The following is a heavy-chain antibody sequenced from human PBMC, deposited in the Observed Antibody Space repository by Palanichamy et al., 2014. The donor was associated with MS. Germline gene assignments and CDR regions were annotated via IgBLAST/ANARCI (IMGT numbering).Heavy chain of an antibody. CDR2: IYYSGST. Sequence: QVQLQESGPGLVKPSETLSLTCTVSGGSISSYYWSWIRQPPGKGLEWIGYIYYSGSTNYNPSLKSRVTISVDTSKNQFSLKLSSVTAADTAVYYCAGLVDYYDSSGYYTEYFQHWGQGTLVTVSS. CDR1: GGSISSYY. CDR3: AGLVDYYDSSGYYTEYFQH. J-gene: IGHJ1*01. V-gene: IGHV4-59*01. D-gene: IGHD3-22*01.